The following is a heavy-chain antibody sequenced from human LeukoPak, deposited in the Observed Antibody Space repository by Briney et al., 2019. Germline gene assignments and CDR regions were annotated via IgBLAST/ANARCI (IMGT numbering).Heavy chain of an antibody. Sequence: AVKVSCKPSRGTFSSYAISGVRPAPRRGVEWMGGIIPIFGTQNYAQKFQGRVTITADESTSTAYMELSSLRSEDTAVYYCARGYYYGSGREDGMDVWGKGTTVTVS. CDR1: RGTFSSYA. J-gene: IGHJ6*04. D-gene: IGHD3-10*01. V-gene: IGHV1-69*01. CDR3: ARGYYYGSGREDGMDV. CDR2: IIPIFGTQ.